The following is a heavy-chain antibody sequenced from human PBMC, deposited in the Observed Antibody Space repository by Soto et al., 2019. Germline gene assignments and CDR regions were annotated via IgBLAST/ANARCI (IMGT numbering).Heavy chain of an antibody. CDR1: GGSISSSSYY. V-gene: IGHV4-39*01. CDR2: IYYSGST. D-gene: IGHD2-15*01. J-gene: IGHJ4*02. CDR3: ARHTPAISISDH. Sequence: QLQLQESGPGLVKPSETLSLTCTVSGGSISSSSYYWGWIRQPPGKGLEWIGSIYYSGSTYYNPSLKSAVTIPGDTAKNQFSLKLSSVTAADTAVYYCARHTPAISISDHWGQGTLVTVSS.